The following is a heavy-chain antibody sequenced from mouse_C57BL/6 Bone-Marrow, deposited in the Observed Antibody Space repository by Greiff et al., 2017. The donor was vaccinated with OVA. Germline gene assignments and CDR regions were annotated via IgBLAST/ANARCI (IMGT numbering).Heavy chain of an antibody. CDR2: ISSGSSTI. D-gene: IGHD1-1*01. CDR1: GFTFSDYG. V-gene: IGHV5-17*01. Sequence: EVKLVESGGGLVKPGGSLKLSCAASGFTFSDYGMHWVRQAPEKGLEWVAYISSGSSTIYYADTVKGRFTISRDNAKNTLFLQMTSLRSEDTAMYYCARALLLRSFAYWGQGTPVTVSA. CDR3: ARALLLRSFAY. J-gene: IGHJ3*01.